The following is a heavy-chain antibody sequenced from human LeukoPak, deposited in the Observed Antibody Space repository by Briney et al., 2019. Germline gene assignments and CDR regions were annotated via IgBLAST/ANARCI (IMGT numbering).Heavy chain of an antibody. CDR3: AKRGINGDYYHY. D-gene: IGHD4-17*01. CDR2: ILYDGRNE. CDR1: GFTFSTYA. Sequence: GGSLRLSCAASGFTFSTYAMHWVRQAPGKGLEWVALILYDGRNEYYAESVKGRFTISRDNSQNTVHLQMNSLRPEDTAVYYCAKRGINGDYYHYWGQGTLVTVSS. J-gene: IGHJ4*02. V-gene: IGHV3-30*18.